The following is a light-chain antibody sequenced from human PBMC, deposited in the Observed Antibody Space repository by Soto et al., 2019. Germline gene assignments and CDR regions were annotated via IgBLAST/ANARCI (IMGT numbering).Light chain of an antibody. J-gene: IGKJ1*01. V-gene: IGKV3-20*01. CDR3: QQYGRSPRT. Sequence: EVVMTQSPATLSVSPGERATLSCRASQSVDSSTYLAWYQQKPGQAPRLLIYGASSRATGIPDRFSGSGSGTDFSLTISRLEPEDFAVYYCQQYGRSPRTFGQGTKV. CDR1: QSVDSSTY. CDR2: GAS.